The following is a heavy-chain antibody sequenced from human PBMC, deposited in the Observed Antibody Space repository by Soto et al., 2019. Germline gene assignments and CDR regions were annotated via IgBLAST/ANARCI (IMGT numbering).Heavy chain of an antibody. J-gene: IGHJ3*02. D-gene: IGHD3-3*01. V-gene: IGHV1-18*01. CDR2: ISAYNGNT. CDR3: ARFGYDFWSGYPHGAFDI. CDR1: GYTFTSYG. Sequence: QVQLVQSGAEVKKPGASVKVSCKASGYTFTSYGISWVRQAPGQGLEWMGWISAYNGNTNYAQKLQGRVTMTTDTSTSTAYRELRSLRSDDTAVYYCARFGYDFWSGYPHGAFDIWGQGTMVTVSS.